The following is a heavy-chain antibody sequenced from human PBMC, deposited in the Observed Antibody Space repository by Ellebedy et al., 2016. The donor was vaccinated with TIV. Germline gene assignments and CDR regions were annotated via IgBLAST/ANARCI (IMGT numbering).Heavy chain of an antibody. Sequence: KVSCKGSGYDFTNHWIGWVRQMPGKGLEWMGVIYPGDSDTRYSPSFQGQVTISADKSISTAYLQWSSLKASDTAMYYCARQVTGTSSPDYWGQGTLVTVSS. CDR3: ARQVTGTSSPDY. D-gene: IGHD1-20*01. J-gene: IGHJ4*02. CDR1: GYDFTNHW. CDR2: IYPGDSDT. V-gene: IGHV5-51*01.